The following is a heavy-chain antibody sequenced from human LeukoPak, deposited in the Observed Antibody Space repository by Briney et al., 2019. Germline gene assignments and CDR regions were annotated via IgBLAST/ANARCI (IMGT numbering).Heavy chain of an antibody. CDR2: IKPNSGGT. CDR3: ARYYSSNWQFDY. CDR1: GYTISDYF. Sequence: ASVKVSCKTSGYTISDYFVHWVRQAPGQGLEWMGWIKPNSGGTAYAQKFQGRVTMTRDTSIRTAYMELSRLTYDDTAVYYCARYYSSNWQFDYWGQGTLVTVSS. J-gene: IGHJ4*02. D-gene: IGHD6-13*01. V-gene: IGHV1-2*02.